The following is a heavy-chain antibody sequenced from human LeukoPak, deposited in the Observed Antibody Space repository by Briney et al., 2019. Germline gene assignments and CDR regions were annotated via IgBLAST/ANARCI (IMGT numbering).Heavy chain of an antibody. V-gene: IGHV4-39*01. CDR3: ARPHPQYSGYALLPRPYYYYMDV. CDR1: GGSISSSSYY. D-gene: IGHD5-12*01. J-gene: IGHJ6*03. Sequence: SETLSLTCTVSGGSISSSSYYWGWIRQPPGKWLEWIGSIYYSGSTYYNPSLKRRVTIFVDTSKNQFSLTLSSVTAADTAVYYCARPHPQYSGYALLPRPYYYYMDVCGKGTTVTVSS. CDR2: IYYSGST.